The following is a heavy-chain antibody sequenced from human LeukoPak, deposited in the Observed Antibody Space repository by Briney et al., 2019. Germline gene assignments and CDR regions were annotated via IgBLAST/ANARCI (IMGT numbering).Heavy chain of an antibody. CDR2: IESSTRPI. D-gene: IGHD1-26*01. J-gene: IGHJ4*02. Sequence: GGSLRLSCVASGFTFSRANMNWVRQAPGKALEWVSHIESSTRPIYSTASVKGRFTIARDTAQNSLYLKMNSLRAEETAVSYCARDGASGWGQGTPVTASS. CDR1: GFTFSRAN. CDR3: ARDGASG. V-gene: IGHV3-48*01.